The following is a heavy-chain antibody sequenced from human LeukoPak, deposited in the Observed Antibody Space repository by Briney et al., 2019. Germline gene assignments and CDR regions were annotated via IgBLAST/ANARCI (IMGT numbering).Heavy chain of an antibody. V-gene: IGHV4-4*07. Sequence: PSETLSLTCTVSGVSISSYYWTWIRQSAGKGLEWIGRIYTSGSTYYNPSLTSRVSMSVDTSKNQFSLKLSSVTAADTAVYYCARDPAFDYGEHFDYWGQGTLVTVSS. CDR2: IYTSGST. CDR1: GVSISSYY. CDR3: ARDPAFDYGEHFDY. D-gene: IGHD4-17*01. J-gene: IGHJ4*02.